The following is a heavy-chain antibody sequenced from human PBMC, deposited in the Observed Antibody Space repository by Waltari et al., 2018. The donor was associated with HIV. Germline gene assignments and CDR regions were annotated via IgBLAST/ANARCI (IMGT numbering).Heavy chain of an antibody. Sequence: QVQLQQWGAGLLKPSETLSLTCAVYGGSFSGYYWSWIRQPPGKGLEWIGEINHSGSTNYHPSLKSRVTISVDTSKNQFSLKLGSVTAADTAVYYCARDYYDSSGTHRTGFDPWGQGTLVTVSS. CDR3: ARDYYDSSGTHRTGFDP. D-gene: IGHD3-22*01. CDR2: INHSGST. V-gene: IGHV4-34*01. J-gene: IGHJ5*02. CDR1: GGSFSGYY.